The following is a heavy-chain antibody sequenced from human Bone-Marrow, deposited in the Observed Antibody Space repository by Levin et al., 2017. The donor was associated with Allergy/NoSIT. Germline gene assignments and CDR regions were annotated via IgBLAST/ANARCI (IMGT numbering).Heavy chain of an antibody. D-gene: IGHD6-19*01. CDR2: ISYDGSNK. Sequence: GGSLRLSCAASGFTFNRFGMHWVRQAPGKGLEWVAVISYDGSNKNYADSVRGRFTISRDNSKNTLSLQLSSLRVEDTAVYYCARDHGGSGWYGSLLTSNYYYYGLDVWGQGTTVTVSS. J-gene: IGHJ6*02. CDR3: ARDHGGSGWYGSLLTSNYYYYGLDV. CDR1: GFTFNRFG. V-gene: IGHV3-30*03.